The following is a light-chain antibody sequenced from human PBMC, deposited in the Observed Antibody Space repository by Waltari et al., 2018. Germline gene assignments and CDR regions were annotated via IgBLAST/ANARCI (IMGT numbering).Light chain of an antibody. CDR2: EVT. V-gene: IGLV2-8*01. J-gene: IGLJ2*01. CDR3: SSYGGTNNFVL. CDR1: TSDVGAFNF. Sequence: QSALTQPPSASRSPGQSITLSCTGTTSDVGAFNFVSWYQQYPGRAPKVLIYEVTQRPSGVPDRFSGSKSGNTASLTVSGLQAEDEADYYCSSYGGTNNFVLFGGGTKLTVL.